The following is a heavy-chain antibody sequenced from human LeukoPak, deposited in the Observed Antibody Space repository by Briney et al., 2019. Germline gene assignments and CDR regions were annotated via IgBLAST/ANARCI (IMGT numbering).Heavy chain of an antibody. D-gene: IGHD2-21*02. CDR1: GGSISSSSYY. Sequence: PSETLSLTCTVSGGSISSSSYYWGWIRQPPGKGLEWIGSIYYSGSTYDNPSLKSRVTISVDTSKNQFSLKLSSVTAADTAVYYCARQSRVTAIRWGQGTLVTVSS. CDR2: IYYSGST. CDR3: ARQSRVTAIR. J-gene: IGHJ4*02. V-gene: IGHV4-39*01.